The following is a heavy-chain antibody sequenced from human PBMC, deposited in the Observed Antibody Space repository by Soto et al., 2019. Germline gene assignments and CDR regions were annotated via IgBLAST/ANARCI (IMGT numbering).Heavy chain of an antibody. V-gene: IGHV5-51*01. Sequence: LGESLKISCKGSGYSFTSYWIGWVRQMPGKGLEWMGIIYPGDSDTRYSPSFQGQVTISADKSISTAYLQWSSLKASDTAMYYCARLSLRFLESPSYMDVWGKGTTVTVSS. D-gene: IGHD3-3*01. J-gene: IGHJ6*03. CDR1: GYSFTSYW. CDR2: IYPGDSDT. CDR3: ARLSLRFLESPSYMDV.